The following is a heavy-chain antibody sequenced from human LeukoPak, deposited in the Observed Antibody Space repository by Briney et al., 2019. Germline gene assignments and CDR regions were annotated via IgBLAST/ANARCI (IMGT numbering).Heavy chain of an antibody. CDR3: ATPSGVSGRGFGY. Sequence: TGGSLRLSCAASGLTFNTYSMNWVRQAPGKGLEWVSYISSSSDTKYYADSVKGRFTISRDNADNSLYLQMNSLRAEDTAVYYCATPSGVSGRGFGYWGQGTLVTVSS. J-gene: IGHJ4*02. CDR2: ISSSSDTK. CDR1: GLTFNTYS. V-gene: IGHV3-48*01. D-gene: IGHD2-15*01.